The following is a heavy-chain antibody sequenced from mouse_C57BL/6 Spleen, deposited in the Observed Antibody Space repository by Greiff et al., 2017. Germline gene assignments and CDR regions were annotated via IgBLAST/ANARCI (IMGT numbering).Heavy chain of an antibody. CDR2: IHPNSGST. CDR3: ARSGLLRGNYFDY. Sequence: VQLQQSGAELVKPGASVKLSCKASGYTFTSYWMHWVKQRPGQGLEWIGMIHPNSGSTNYNEKFKSKATLTVDKSSSTAYMQLSSLTSEDSAVYYCARSGLLRGNYFDYWGQGTTLTVSS. J-gene: IGHJ2*01. D-gene: IGHD1-1*01. V-gene: IGHV1-64*01. CDR1: GYTFTSYW.